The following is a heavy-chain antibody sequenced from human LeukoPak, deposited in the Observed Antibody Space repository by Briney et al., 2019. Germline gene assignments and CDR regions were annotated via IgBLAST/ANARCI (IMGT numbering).Heavy chain of an antibody. V-gene: IGHV4-59*05. J-gene: IGHJ4*02. CDR2: LYYSGST. CDR3: ARLSGYYYRDWDY. D-gene: IGHD3-22*01. CDR1: GGSIRSYY. Sequence: SETLSLTCTVTGGSIRSYYWSWIRQPPGKGLEWIGSLYYSGSTYYNPSLKSRDTISVDTSKNQFSLKLSSVTAADTAVYYCARLSGYYYRDWDYWGQGTLVTVSS.